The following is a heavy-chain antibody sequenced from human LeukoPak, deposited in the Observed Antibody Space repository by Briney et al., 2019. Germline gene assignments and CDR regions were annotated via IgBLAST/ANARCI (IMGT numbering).Heavy chain of an antibody. Sequence: ASVKVSCKASGGTFSSYAISWVRQAPGQGLEWMGGIIPIFGTANYAQKFQGRVTITADESTSTAYMELSSLRSDDTAVYYCARDRLGSGYFPDAFDIWGQGTMVTVSS. CDR2: IIPIFGTA. J-gene: IGHJ3*02. CDR3: ARDRLGSGYFPDAFDI. CDR1: GGTFSSYA. D-gene: IGHD3-22*01. V-gene: IGHV1-69*13.